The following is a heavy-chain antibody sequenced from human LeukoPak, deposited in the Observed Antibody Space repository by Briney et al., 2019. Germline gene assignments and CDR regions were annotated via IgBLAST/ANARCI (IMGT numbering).Heavy chain of an antibody. J-gene: IGHJ4*02. Sequence: SETLSLTCTVSGGSISSSSYYWGWIRQPPGKGLEWIGSIYYSGSTYYNPSLKSRVTIFVDTSKNQFSLKLSSVTAADTAVYYCARRPYNWNDGGVDYWGQGTLVTVSS. CDR2: IYYSGST. V-gene: IGHV4-39*01. CDR1: GGSISSSSYY. D-gene: IGHD1-20*01. CDR3: ARRPYNWNDGGVDY.